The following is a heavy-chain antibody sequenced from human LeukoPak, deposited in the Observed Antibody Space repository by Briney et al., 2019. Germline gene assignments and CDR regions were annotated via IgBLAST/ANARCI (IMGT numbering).Heavy chain of an antibody. D-gene: IGHD1-26*01. CDR2: IYYNGIS. CDR3: ARSATHSALDY. CDR1: GGSISGYY. V-gene: IGHV4-59*01. Sequence: SETLSLTCTVSGGSISGYYWSWIRQPPGKGLEWIAYIYYNGISNYNPSLKSRVIISVDSSKNQFSLKLTSVTAADTAVYYCARSATHSALDYWGQGTLVTVSS. J-gene: IGHJ4*02.